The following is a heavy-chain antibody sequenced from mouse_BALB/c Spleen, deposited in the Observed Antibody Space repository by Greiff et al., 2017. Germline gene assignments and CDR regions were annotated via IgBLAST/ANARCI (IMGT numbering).Heavy chain of an antibody. CDR2: ISYSGST. D-gene: IGHD1-1*01. J-gene: IGHJ1*01. CDR1: GDSITSGY. CDR3: ARYYYGSSYDWYFDV. Sequence: EVQLVESGPSLVKPSQTLSLTCSVTGDSITSGYWNWIRKFPGNKLEYMGYISYSGSTYYNPSLKSRISITRDTSKNQYYLQLNSVTTEDTATYYCARYYYGSSYDWYFDVWGAGTTVTVSS. V-gene: IGHV3-8*02.